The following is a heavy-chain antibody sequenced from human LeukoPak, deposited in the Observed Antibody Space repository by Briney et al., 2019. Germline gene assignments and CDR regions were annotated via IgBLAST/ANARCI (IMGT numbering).Heavy chain of an antibody. CDR1: GFTVSSNY. CDR3: ARYLVVTDAFDI. V-gene: IGHV3-66*02. J-gene: IGHJ3*02. CDR2: IYSGGST. Sequence: QPGGSLRLSCAASGFTVSSNYMSWVRQAPGKGLEGVSVIYSGGSTYYADSVKGRFTISRDNSKNTLYLQMNSLRAEDTAVYYCARYLVVTDAFDIWGQGTMVTVSS. D-gene: IGHD2-21*02.